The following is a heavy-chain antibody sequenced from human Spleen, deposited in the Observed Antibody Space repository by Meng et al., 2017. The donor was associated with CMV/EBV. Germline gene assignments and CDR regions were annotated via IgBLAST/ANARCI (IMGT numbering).Heavy chain of an antibody. Sequence: GGSLRLSCVASGFKLSLYAMSWVRQAPGKGLEWVSIISGNGAFTQYADSAKGRFTVSRDNSKNTLYLQMNSLGAEDTAVYYCAKDLAQCGTMGCYKGGWLDPWGQGTLVTVSS. CDR3: AKDLAQCGTMGCYKGGWLDP. CDR1: GFKLSLYA. CDR2: ISGNGAFT. V-gene: IGHV3-23*01. D-gene: IGHD2-2*02. J-gene: IGHJ5*02.